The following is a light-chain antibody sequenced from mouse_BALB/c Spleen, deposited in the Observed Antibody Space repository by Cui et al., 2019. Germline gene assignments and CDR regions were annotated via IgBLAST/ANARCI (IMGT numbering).Light chain of an antibody. V-gene: IGKV12-46*01. CDR2: AAT. CDR3: QQFWGTPLT. J-gene: IGKJ5*01. CDR1: QNIYSN. Sequence: DIQLTQSPPSLSVSVVETATITPRASQNIYSNLAWYQQRQGKSPQLLVYAATNLADGVPSRFSGSGSGTQYSLKSNSLQSEDFGSYYCQQFWGTPLTFGAGTKLELK.